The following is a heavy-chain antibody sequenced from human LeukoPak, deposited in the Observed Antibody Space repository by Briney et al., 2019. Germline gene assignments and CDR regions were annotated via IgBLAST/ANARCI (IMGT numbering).Heavy chain of an antibody. CDR1: GGTFSSYA. CDR2: IIPILGIA. CDR3: ASTRYSSGWYSYAFDI. V-gene: IGHV1-69*04. J-gene: IGHJ3*02. D-gene: IGHD6-19*01. Sequence: SVTVSCKASGGTFSSYAISWVRQAPGQGLEWMGRIIPILGIANYAQKFQGRVTITADKSTSTAYMELSSLRSEDTAVYYCASTRYSSGWYSYAFDIWGQGTMVTVSS.